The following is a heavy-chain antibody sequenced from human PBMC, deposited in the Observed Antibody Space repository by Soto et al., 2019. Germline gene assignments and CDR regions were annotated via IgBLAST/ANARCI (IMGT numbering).Heavy chain of an antibody. CDR1: GGYISSYY. Sequence: SETLSLTCTIAGGYISSYYWSWIRQTPGKGLEWIGYVYFSGSTKYNPSLKSRVLISIDTSRNQFSLKLNSVTAADTAVYYCTRDLYIGXXXYCQSNVWGXGKTVTVSS. D-gene: IGHD2-8*02. J-gene: IGHJ6*04. CDR3: TRDLYIGXXXYCQSNV. CDR2: VYFSGST. V-gene: IGHV4-59*01.